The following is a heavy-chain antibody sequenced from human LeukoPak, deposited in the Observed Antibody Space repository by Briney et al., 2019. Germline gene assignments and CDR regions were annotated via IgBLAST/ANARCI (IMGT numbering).Heavy chain of an antibody. CDR1: GFTFSGYW. J-gene: IGHJ4*02. Sequence: GGSLRLSCAASGFTFSGYWMSWVRQAPGKGLEWVANIKQDGSEKYYVDSVKGRFTISRDNAKNSLYLQMNSLRAEDTAVYYCARERLVVATIDYWGQGTLVTVSS. CDR2: IKQDGSEK. CDR3: ARERLVVATIDY. V-gene: IGHV3-7*01. D-gene: IGHD5-24*01.